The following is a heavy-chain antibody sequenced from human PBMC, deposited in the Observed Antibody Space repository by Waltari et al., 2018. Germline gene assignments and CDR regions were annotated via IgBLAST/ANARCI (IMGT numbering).Heavy chain of an antibody. CDR2: IYSGCNT. CDR3: ARSDYGDYGID. D-gene: IGHD4-17*01. V-gene: IGHV3-53*01. CDR1: GFTVSSNS. Sequence: EVQLVESGGGLIQPGGSLRLSCSASGFTVSSNSMSWVRQAPGKGLEWVSVIYSGCNTYYADSVKGRFTISRDSSKNTLYLQMNSLRAEDTAFYYCARSDYGDYGIDWGQGTLVTVSS. J-gene: IGHJ4*02.